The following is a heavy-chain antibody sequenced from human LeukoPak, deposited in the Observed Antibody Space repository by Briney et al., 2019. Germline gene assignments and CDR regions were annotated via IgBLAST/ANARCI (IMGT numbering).Heavy chain of an antibody. CDR2: ISSSGSTI. CDR1: GFTFSSYE. V-gene: IGHV3-48*03. J-gene: IGHJ6*04. D-gene: IGHD3-10*02. CDR3: AELGITMIGGV. Sequence: GGSLRLSCAASGFTFSSYEMNWVRQARGKGLEWVSYISSSGSTIYYADSVKGRFTISRDNAKISLYLQMNSLRAEDTAVYYCAELGITMIGGVWGKGTTVTISS.